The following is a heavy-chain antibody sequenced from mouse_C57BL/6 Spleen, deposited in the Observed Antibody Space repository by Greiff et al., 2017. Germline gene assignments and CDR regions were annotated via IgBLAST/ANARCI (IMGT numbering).Heavy chain of an antibody. CDR2: ISDGGSYT. Sequence: EVQGVESGGGLVKPGGSLKLSCAASGFTFSSYAMSWVRQTPEKRLEWVATISDGGSYTYYPDNVKGRFTISRDNAKNNLYLQMSHLKSEDTAMYYCARAPLLRSNWYCDVWGTGTTVTVSS. CDR3: ARAPLLRSNWYCDV. CDR1: GFTFSSYA. J-gene: IGHJ1*03. V-gene: IGHV5-4*01. D-gene: IGHD1-1*01.